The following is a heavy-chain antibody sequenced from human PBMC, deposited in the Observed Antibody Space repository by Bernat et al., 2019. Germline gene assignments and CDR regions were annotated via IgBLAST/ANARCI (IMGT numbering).Heavy chain of an antibody. CDR2: TSGSGGST. CDR1: GFTFSSYA. D-gene: IGHD5/OR15-5a*01. J-gene: IGHJ4*02. V-gene: IGHV3-23*01. CDR3: AKEGVSSTDFDY. Sequence: EVQLLESGGGLVQPGGSLRLSCAASGFTFSSYAMSWVRQAPGKGLEWVSATSGSGGSTYYADSVKGRFTISRDNSKNTLYLQMNSLRAEDTTVYYCAKEGVSSTDFDYWGQGTLVTVSS.